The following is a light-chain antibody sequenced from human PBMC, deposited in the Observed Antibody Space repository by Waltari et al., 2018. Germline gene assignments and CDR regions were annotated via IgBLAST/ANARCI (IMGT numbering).Light chain of an antibody. CDR1: QSISSW. Sequence: DIQMTKSPSTLSASVGDRVTITCRASQSISSWLAWYQQKPGKAPKLLIYKASSLESGVPSRFSGSGSGTEFTLTISSLQPDDFATYYCQQYPRTFGQGTKVEIK. CDR2: KAS. V-gene: IGKV1-5*03. CDR3: QQYPRT. J-gene: IGKJ1*01.